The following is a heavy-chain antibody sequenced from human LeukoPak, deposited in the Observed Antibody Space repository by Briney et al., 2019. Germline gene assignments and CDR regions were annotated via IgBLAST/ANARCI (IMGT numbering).Heavy chain of an antibody. D-gene: IGHD6-19*01. CDR1: GYTFTSYD. CDR2: MNLNSGNT. CDR3: ARGRGAVPGTKGWVFDY. Sequence: ASVTVSCKPSGYTFTSYDINWVRQATGQGREWVGWMNLNSGNTGYAQKFQGRVTITRTTSITTAYMELSSLRSEDTAVYYCARGRGAVPGTKGWVFDYWGQGTLVTASS. J-gene: IGHJ4*02. V-gene: IGHV1-8*01.